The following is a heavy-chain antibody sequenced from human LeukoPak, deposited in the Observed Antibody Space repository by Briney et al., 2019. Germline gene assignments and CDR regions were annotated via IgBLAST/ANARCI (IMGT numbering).Heavy chain of an antibody. CDR2: IYYSGSA. CDR1: GGSFSGYY. V-gene: IGHV4-34*01. Sequence: PSETLSLTCAVYGGSFSGYYWGWIRQPPEKGLEWIGNIYYSGSAYYNPSLKSRVTISIDTSKNQFSLKLNSVTAADTAVYYCASLLYVWGSYRHDFDYWGQGTLVTVSS. J-gene: IGHJ4*02. D-gene: IGHD3-16*02. CDR3: ASLLYVWGSYRHDFDY.